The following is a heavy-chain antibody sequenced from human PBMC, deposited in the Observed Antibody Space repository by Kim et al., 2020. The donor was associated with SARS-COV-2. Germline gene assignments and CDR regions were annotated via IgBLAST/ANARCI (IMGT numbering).Heavy chain of an antibody. CDR1: GFTFSSYA. CDR2: ISYDGSNK. D-gene: IGHD2-2*01. CDR3: ARDFMRTISKKQYQLPDPGYYYYGMDV. J-gene: IGHJ6*02. V-gene: IGHV3-30-3*01. Sequence: GGSLRLSCAASGFTFSSYAMHWVRQAPGKGLEWVAVISYDGSNKYYADSVKGRFTISRDNSKNTLYLQMNSLRAEDTAVYYCARDFMRTISKKQYQLPDPGYYYYGMDVWGQGTTVTVSS.